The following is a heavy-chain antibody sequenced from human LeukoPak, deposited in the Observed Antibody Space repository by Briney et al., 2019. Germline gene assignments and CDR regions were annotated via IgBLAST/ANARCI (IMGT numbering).Heavy chain of an antibody. CDR1: GFTFRSSA. V-gene: IGHV3-23*01. CDR3: AKARPYYDSSGYPDY. CDR2: ISGSGGST. Sequence: PGGSLRLSCAASGFTFRSSAMSWVRQAPGKGLEWVSTISGSGGSTDYADSVQGRFTISRDNSKNTLYVQMNSLRAEDTAVYYCAKARPYYDSSGYPDYWGQGTLVTVSS. D-gene: IGHD3-22*01. J-gene: IGHJ4*02.